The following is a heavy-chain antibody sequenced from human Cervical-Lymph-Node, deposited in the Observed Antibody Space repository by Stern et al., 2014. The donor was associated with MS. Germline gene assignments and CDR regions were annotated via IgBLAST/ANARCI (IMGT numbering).Heavy chain of an antibody. CDR1: GGTFNNYA. CDR3: ARGDSEAPIYYFDY. D-gene: IGHD2-21*01. CDR2: ITSSFEAT. Sequence: VQLVESGAEVKMPGSSVKVSCNTSGGTFNNYAISWVRQTPGQGLEWQGGITSSFEATNDAQKLQGRITITADESTRTAYMELSSLRSDDTAMYYCARGDSEAPIYYFDYWGQGTLVTVSS. J-gene: IGHJ4*02. V-gene: IGHV1-69*01.